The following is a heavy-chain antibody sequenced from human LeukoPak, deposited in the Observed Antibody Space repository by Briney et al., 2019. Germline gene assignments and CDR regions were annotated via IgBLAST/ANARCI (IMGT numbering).Heavy chain of an antibody. Sequence: GGSPRLSCAASGFTFSSYAMSWVRQAPGKGLEWVSAISGSGGSTYYADSVKGRFTISRDNSKNTLYLQMNSLRAEDTAVYYCAKSYRGSYIRTLYYWGQGTLVTVSS. V-gene: IGHV3-23*01. CDR2: ISGSGGST. J-gene: IGHJ4*02. CDR3: AKSYRGSYIRTLYY. CDR1: GFTFSSYA. D-gene: IGHD1-26*01.